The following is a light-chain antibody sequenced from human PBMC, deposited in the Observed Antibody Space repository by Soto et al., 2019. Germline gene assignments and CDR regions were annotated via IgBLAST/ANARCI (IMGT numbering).Light chain of an antibody. Sequence: EIVLTQSPATLSLSPGERATLSCRASQSVGSFLAWYQQKPGQAPRLLIYGTSIRATGIPARFSGSGSGTDFTLTISSLEPEDFAVYYCQQRNSWPPTFTFGQGTRLENK. J-gene: IGKJ5*01. V-gene: IGKV3-11*01. CDR1: QSVGSF. CDR2: GTS. CDR3: QQRNSWPPTFT.